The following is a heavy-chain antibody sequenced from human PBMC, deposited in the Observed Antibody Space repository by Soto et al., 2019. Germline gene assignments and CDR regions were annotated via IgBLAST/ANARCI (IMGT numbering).Heavy chain of an antibody. D-gene: IGHD3-10*01. J-gene: IGHJ6*03. CDR3: EEGPYYGSGYMDV. CDR2: ISYDGSNK. Sequence: QVHLVESGGGVVQPGKPLSLSCVASGFTFDTYGMHWVRQAPGKGLEWVAVISYDGSNKYYADSVEGRFTISRDNSANTLDLHMHSLRVEDTAVYYCEEGPYYGSGYMDVWGKGTTVTVSS. CDR1: GFTFDTYG. V-gene: IGHV3-30*03.